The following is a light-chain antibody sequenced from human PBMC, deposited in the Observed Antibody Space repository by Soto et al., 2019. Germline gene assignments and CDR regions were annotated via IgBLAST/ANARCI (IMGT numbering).Light chain of an antibody. CDR2: GAS. V-gene: IGKV3-20*01. Sequence: EILLTQSPGTLSLSPGERATLSCRASQSVRNSYLAWYQQKPGQAPRLLIYGASGRATGIPDRFSGSGSGTDFTLTISRLEPEDVAVYYCQQDGSSPYTFGQGTKLEI. J-gene: IGKJ2*01. CDR1: QSVRNSY. CDR3: QQDGSSPYT.